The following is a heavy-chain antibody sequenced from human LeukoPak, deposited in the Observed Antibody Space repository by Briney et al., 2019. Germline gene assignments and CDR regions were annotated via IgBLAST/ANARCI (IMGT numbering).Heavy chain of an antibody. J-gene: IGHJ3*02. CDR1: GRPISSYY. CDR3: ARRITMVRGAGNAFDI. Sequence: SETLSLTCTVSGRPISSYYSRWMRQPPGKGREGIGYIYYSGSNNYSPSLKSRVTISVDTSKNQFSLKLSSVTAADTAVYYCARRITMVRGAGNAFDIWGQGTMVTVSS. D-gene: IGHD3-10*01. CDR2: IYYSGSN. V-gene: IGHV4-59*08.